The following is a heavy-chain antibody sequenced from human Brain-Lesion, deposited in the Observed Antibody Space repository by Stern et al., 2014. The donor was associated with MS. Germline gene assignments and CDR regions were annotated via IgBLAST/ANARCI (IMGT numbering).Heavy chain of an antibody. V-gene: IGHV4-59*01. Sequence: QDQLVQSGPGLVKPSETLSLTCTVSGGSISTYYLNWIRQPPRKGLEWLGYIYSSGSTNYNPSLESRVTISLDTSKNQFSLRLSSVTAADTAVYYFARSLYIVFDYWGQGNLVTVSS. CDR1: GGSISTYY. D-gene: IGHD5-12*01. J-gene: IGHJ4*02. CDR3: ARSLYIVFDY. CDR2: IYSSGST.